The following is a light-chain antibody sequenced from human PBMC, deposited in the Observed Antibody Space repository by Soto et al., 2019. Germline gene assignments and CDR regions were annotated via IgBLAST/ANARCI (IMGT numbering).Light chain of an antibody. V-gene: IGLV2-14*01. J-gene: IGLJ1*01. CDR3: SSYRSGSTKI. CDR1: KNDIGVYDF. Sequence: QSVLAQPPSASGSPGQSVTISCTGTKNDIGVYDFVSWYQHHPGKAPRLIIYEVVQRPSGVSNRFSGSKSGNTASLTISGLQAEDEADYYCSSYRSGSTKIFGSGTKVTVL. CDR2: EVV.